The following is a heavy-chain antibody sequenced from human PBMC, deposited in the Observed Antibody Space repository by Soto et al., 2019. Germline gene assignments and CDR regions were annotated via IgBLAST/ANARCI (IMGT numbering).Heavy chain of an antibody. CDR1: GYRFTSYW. D-gene: IGHD3-9*01. Sequence: GESLRISCQASGYRFTSYWIGGVRQMPGKGLEWMGIIYPDDSDTRYSPSFQGQVTISVDTSINTTYLQWRSVKASDTAIYHCARRPNTLNYYAMDVWGQGTTVTVSS. V-gene: IGHV5-51*01. J-gene: IGHJ6*02. CDR3: ARRPNTLNYYAMDV. CDR2: IYPDDSDT.